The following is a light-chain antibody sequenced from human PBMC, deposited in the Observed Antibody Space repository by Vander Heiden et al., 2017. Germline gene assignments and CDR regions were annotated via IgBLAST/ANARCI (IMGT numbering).Light chain of an antibody. V-gene: IGLV3-1*01. CDR1: KLGDKY. CDR3: QAWDSRTVV. J-gene: IGLJ2*01. CDR2: QDS. Sequence: SYELTQPPSVSVSPGQTASITCSGDKLGDKYACWYQQKPGQSPVLVIYQDSKRPSGIPGRFSGSNSGTTAHLTISGTQAVDEAYYYCQAWDSRTVVFGGGTKLTVL.